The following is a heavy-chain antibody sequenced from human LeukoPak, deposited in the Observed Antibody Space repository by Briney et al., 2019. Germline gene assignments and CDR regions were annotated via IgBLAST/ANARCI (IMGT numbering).Heavy chain of an antibody. D-gene: IGHD1-26*01. J-gene: IGHJ2*01. CDR3: ARDSPRELLRYFDL. V-gene: IGHV4-34*01. CDR1: GGSFSGYY. CDR2: INHSGST. Sequence: PSETLSLTCAVYGGSFSGYYWSWIRQPPGKGLEWIGEINHSGSTNYNPSLKSRVTMSVDTSKNQFSLKLSSVTAADTAVYYCARDSPRELLRYFDLWGRGTLVTVSS.